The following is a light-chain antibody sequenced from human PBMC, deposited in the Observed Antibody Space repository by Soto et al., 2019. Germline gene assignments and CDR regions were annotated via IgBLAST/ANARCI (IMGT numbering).Light chain of an antibody. Sequence: EIVLTQSPATLSLSPGERATLSCRASQSVSSYLAWYQQKPGQAPRLLIYDASNRATGIPARFSGSGSGTDFTLTITSLEHEAFAVYYCQQRSNWPTFGQGTKLEIK. J-gene: IGKJ2*01. CDR3: QQRSNWPT. V-gene: IGKV3-11*01. CDR2: DAS. CDR1: QSVSSY.